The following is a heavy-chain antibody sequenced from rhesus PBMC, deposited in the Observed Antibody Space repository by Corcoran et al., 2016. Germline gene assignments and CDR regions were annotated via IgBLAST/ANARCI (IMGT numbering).Heavy chain of an antibody. CDR2: IYGSSGST. Sequence: QVQLQESGPGVVKPSETLSLTCAVSGGSISSGYDWSWIRQPPGKGLEWIGYIYGSSGSTNYNPSLKNRVTISKDASKNQLSLKLSSVTAADTAVYYCARGTYYYDSGYSDYWGQGVLVTVSA. V-gene: IGHV4-76*01. CDR3: ARGTYYYDSGYSDY. D-gene: IGHD3-28*01. J-gene: IGHJ4*01. CDR1: GGSISSGYD.